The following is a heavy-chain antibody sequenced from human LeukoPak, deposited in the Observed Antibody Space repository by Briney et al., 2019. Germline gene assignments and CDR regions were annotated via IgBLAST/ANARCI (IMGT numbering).Heavy chain of an antibody. D-gene: IGHD6-13*01. CDR3: ARDLAAAWRGAD. Sequence: ASVKVSCKASGYTFTSYDINWVRQATGQGLEWMGWMNPNSGNTGYAQKFQGRVTMTRNTSISTAYMELSSLRSEDTAVYYCARDLAAAWRGADWGQGTLVTVSS. CDR1: GYTFTSYD. CDR2: MNPNSGNT. J-gene: IGHJ4*02. V-gene: IGHV1-8*01.